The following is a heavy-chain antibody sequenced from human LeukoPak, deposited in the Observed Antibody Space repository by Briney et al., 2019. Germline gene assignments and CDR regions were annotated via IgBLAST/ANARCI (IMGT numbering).Heavy chain of an antibody. V-gene: IGHV4-59*01. Sequence: SETLSLTCTVSGGSISSYYWSWIRQPPGKGLEWIGYIYYSGSTNYNPSLKSRVTISVDTSKNQFSLKLSSVTAADTAVYYCARAIITFGGVIDFDYWGQGTLVTVSS. CDR3: ARAIITFGGVIDFDY. CDR2: IYYSGST. D-gene: IGHD3-16*01. CDR1: GGSISSYY. J-gene: IGHJ4*02.